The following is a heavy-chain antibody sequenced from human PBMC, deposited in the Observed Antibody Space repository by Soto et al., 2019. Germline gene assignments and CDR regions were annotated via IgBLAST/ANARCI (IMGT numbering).Heavy chain of an antibody. CDR2: IWYDGSNK. CDR1: GFTFSSYG. D-gene: IGHD4-4*01. CDR3: ARPGGSYRYYYYGMDV. Sequence: QVQLVESGGGVVQPGRSLRLSCAASGFTFSSYGMHWVRQAPGKGLEWVAVIWYDGSNKYYADSVKGRFTISRDNSKNTLYLQMNSLRAEDTAVYYCARPGGSYRYYYYGMDVWGQGTTVTVSS. V-gene: IGHV3-33*01. J-gene: IGHJ6*02.